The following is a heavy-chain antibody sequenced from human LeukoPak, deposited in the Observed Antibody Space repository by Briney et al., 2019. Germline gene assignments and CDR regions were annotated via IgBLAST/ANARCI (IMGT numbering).Heavy chain of an antibody. Sequence: QPGGSLRLSCVVSGLSFSSYWMNWVRQAPGKGLEWVSGISGSGGSTHYADSVKGRFTISRDNSKNTLYLQMNSLRAEDTAVYYCAKEAYDVLTGTNWFDPWGQGTLVTVSS. CDR3: AKEAYDVLTGTNWFDP. CDR2: ISGSGGST. D-gene: IGHD3-9*01. J-gene: IGHJ5*02. CDR1: GLSFSSYW. V-gene: IGHV3-23*01.